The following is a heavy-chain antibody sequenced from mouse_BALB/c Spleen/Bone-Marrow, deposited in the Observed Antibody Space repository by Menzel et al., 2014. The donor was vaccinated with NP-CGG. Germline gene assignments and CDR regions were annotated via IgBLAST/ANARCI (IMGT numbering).Heavy chain of an antibody. CDR3: ARKDYFGYAAMDY. D-gene: IGHD1-2*01. CDR2: ISGGSSII. CDR1: GFTFSSFG. Sequence: EVKLQESGGGLVQPGGSRKLSCAASGFTFSSFGMHWVRQAPEKGLEWVAYISGGSSIIYYADTVKGRFTISRDNPKNTLFLQMTSLRSEDTAIYYCARKDYFGYAAMDYWGQGTSVNVSS. J-gene: IGHJ4*01. V-gene: IGHV5-17*02.